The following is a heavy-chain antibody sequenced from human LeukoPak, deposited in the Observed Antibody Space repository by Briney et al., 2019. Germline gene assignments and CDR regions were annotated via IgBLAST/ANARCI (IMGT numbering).Heavy chain of an antibody. CDR3: ARDKQGEIWAGFVSFDY. CDR2: ISAYNGNT. Sequence: ASVKVSCKASGYTFTSYGISWVRQAPGQGLEWMGWISAYNGNTNYAQKLQGRVTMTTDTSTSTAYMELRSLRSDDTAVYYCARDKQGEIWAGFVSFDYWGQGALVTVSS. V-gene: IGHV1-18*04. D-gene: IGHD3/OR15-3a*01. J-gene: IGHJ4*02. CDR1: GYTFTSYG.